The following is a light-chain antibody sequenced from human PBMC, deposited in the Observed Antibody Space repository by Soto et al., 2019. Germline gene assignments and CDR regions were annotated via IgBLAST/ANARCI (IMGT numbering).Light chain of an antibody. CDR2: DVS. V-gene: IGLV2-14*01. CDR1: SSDVGGYNY. CDR3: GSYTSSSTLL. Sequence: QSALTQAASASGSPGQSITISCTGTSSDVGGYNYVSWYQQHPGKAPELLIYDVSDRPSGVSNRFSGSKSGNTASLTISGLQAEDEADYYCGSYTSSSTLLFGGGTKVTVL. J-gene: IGLJ2*01.